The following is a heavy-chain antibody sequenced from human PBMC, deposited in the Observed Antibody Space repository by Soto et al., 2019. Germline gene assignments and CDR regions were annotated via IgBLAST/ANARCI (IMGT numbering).Heavy chain of an antibody. CDR2: INHVGGT. J-gene: IGHJ5*02. Sequence: SETMPLTCAVYDGFLRESYWTWIREPPVKGLEWIGEINHVGGTNYHPSLKSRVTMSVDTSQNQFALRLISVTAADTAMYFCVRIRYQLPSSVLWLDPWGQGTPVTVSS. CDR1: DGFLRESY. CDR3: VRIRYQLPSSVLWLDP. V-gene: IGHV4-34*01. D-gene: IGHD3-16*01.